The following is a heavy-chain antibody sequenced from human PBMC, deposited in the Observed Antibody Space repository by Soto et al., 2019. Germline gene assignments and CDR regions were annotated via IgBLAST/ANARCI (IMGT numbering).Heavy chain of an antibody. D-gene: IGHD3-22*01. CDR2: IKQDGSEK. J-gene: IGHJ3*01. V-gene: IGHV3-7*01. CDR1: GFTFSSYW. CDR3: ARDQLYYNDISGRPLNAFDV. Sequence: AGGSLRLSCAASGFTFSSYWMSWVRQAPGKGLEWVANIKQDGSEKYYVDSVKGRFTISRDNAKNSLYLQMNSLRAEDTAVYYCARDQLYYNDISGRPLNAFDVWGQGTMVTVSS.